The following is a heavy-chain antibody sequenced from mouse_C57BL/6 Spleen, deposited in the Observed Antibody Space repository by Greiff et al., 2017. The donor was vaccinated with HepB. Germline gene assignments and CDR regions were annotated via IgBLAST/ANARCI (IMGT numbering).Heavy chain of an antibody. Sequence: VQLQQSGPELVKPGASVKISCKASGYSFTDYNMNWVKQSNGKSLEWIGVINPNYGTTSYNQKFKGKATLTVDPSSSTAYMQLNSLTCEESAVYFCERSRYSNACSMDYWGQGTSVTVSS. CDR2: INPNYGTT. D-gene: IGHD2-5*01. J-gene: IGHJ4*01. CDR1: GYSFTDYN. V-gene: IGHV1-39*01. CDR3: ERSRYSNACSMDY.